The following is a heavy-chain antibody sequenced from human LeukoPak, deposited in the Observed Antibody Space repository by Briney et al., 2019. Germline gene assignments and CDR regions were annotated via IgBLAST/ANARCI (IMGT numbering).Heavy chain of an antibody. CDR1: GYTFTSYG. CDR3: ARGSYSIYYMDV. D-gene: IGHD4-11*01. J-gene: IGHJ6*03. V-gene: IGHV1-18*01. Sequence: ASVKVSCKASGYTFTSYGISWVRQAPGQGLEWMGWISGYNGNTNYAQNLQGRVTMTTDTSTSTAYMELRSLRSYDTAVYYCARGSYSIYYMDVWGKGTTVTVSS. CDR2: ISGYNGNT.